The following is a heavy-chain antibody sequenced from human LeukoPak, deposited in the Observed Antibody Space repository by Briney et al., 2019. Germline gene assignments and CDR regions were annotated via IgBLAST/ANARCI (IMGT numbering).Heavy chain of an antibody. CDR2: INPNSGGT. Sequence: GASVKVSCKASGYTFTGYYMHWVRQAPGQGLEWMGWINPNSGGTNYAQKFQGRVTMTRDTSISTAYMELSRLRSDDTAVYYCASSIVVVPAGYDAFDIWGQGTMVTVSS. D-gene: IGHD2-2*01. J-gene: IGHJ3*02. CDR3: ASSIVVVPAGYDAFDI. CDR1: GYTFTGYY. V-gene: IGHV1-2*02.